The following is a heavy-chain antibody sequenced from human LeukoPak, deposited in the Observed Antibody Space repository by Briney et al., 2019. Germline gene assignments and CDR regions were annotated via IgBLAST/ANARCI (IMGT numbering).Heavy chain of an antibody. Sequence: GGSLRLSCAASGFTFSSYAMSWVHQAPGKGLEWVSAISGSGGRTFYADSVKGRFTISRDNSNNTLYLQMNNLRAEDAAVYYCAKRPPFYGDYAYDSWGPGTLVTVSS. CDR2: ISGSGGRT. V-gene: IGHV3-23*01. J-gene: IGHJ4*02. CDR3: AKRPPFYGDYAYDS. CDR1: GFTFSSYA. D-gene: IGHD4-17*01.